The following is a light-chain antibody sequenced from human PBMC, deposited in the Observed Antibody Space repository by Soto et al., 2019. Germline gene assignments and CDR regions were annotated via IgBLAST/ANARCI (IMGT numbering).Light chain of an antibody. Sequence: QLVLTQPPSASGTPGQRVTISCSGSSSNIGSNYVYWYQQLPGTAPKLLIYRNNQRPSGVPDRISGSKSGTSASLAISGLRSEDEADYYCAAWDDSLSKVFGGGTKLTVL. CDR3: AAWDDSLSKV. J-gene: IGLJ2*01. CDR1: SSNIGSNY. CDR2: RNN. V-gene: IGLV1-47*01.